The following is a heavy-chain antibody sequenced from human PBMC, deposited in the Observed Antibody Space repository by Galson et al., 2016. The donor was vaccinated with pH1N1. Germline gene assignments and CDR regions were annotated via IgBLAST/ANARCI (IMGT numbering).Heavy chain of an antibody. CDR3: ARCDYHDADLDRFYFDY. D-gene: IGHD4-17*01. CDR2: ISNSGGSI. J-gene: IGHJ4*02. Sequence: SLRLSCAASRFTFSDYYMSWIRQAPGKGLEWVSYISNSGGSIYYADSVEGRFTISRDNAKNSLYLQMNSLRAEDTAVYYCARCDYHDADLDRFYFDYWGQGTLVTVSS. CDR1: RFTFSDYY. V-gene: IGHV3-11*01.